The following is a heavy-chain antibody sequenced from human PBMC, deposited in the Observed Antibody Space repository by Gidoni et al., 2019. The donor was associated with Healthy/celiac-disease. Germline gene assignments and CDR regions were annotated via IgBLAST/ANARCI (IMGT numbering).Heavy chain of an antibody. CDR1: GCSISSSSYY. CDR3: ARHGGAGDYVDY. CDR2: IYYSGST. V-gene: IGHV4-39*01. Sequence: QLQLQESGPGLVKPSETLSLTCTVSGCSISSSSYYWGWTRQPPGKGLEWIGSIYYSGSTYYNPSLKSRVTISVDTSKNQFSLKLSSVTAADTAVYYCARHGGAGDYVDYWGQGTLVTVSS. D-gene: IGHD1-26*01. J-gene: IGHJ4*02.